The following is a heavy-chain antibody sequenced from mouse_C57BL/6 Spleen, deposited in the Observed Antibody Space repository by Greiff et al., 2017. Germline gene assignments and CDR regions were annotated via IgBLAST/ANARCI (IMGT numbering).Heavy chain of an antibody. CDR2: ISSGSSTI. CDR3: SRNYCSSYGY. J-gene: IGHJ2*01. V-gene: IGHV5-17*01. Sequence: EVKLVESGGGLVKPGGSLKLSCAASGFTFSDYGMHWVRQAPEKGLEWVAYISSGSSTIYYADTVKGRFTISRDNAKNTLFLQMTSLRSEDTAMYYCSRNYCSSYGYWGQGTTLTVSS. D-gene: IGHD1-1*01. CDR1: GFTFSDYG.